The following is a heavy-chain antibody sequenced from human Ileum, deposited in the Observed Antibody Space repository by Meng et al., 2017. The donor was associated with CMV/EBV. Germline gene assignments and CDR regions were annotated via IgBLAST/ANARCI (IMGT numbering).Heavy chain of an antibody. CDR1: GFTFSAYT. V-gene: IGHV3-23*01. Sequence: GESLKISCAASGFTFSAYTMTWVRQAPEKGLEWVSRIRGNGGSAAYADSVQDRFTISRDNSNNTLYLQMNSLRAEDTAIYYCAKGTREGTPFDYWGQGTLVTVSS. CDR2: IRGNGGSA. J-gene: IGHJ4*02. D-gene: IGHD2-15*01. CDR3: AKGTREGTPFDY.